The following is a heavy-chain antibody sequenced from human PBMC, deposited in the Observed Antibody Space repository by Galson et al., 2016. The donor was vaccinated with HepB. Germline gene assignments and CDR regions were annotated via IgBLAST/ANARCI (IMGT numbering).Heavy chain of an antibody. Sequence: SLRLSCAASGFTFNNYAMSWVRQAPGKGLEWVSGISGGGNNAYYAASVKGRFTISRDNSNNTLYLQMNSLRPENTAVYYCARDSSSGYVIDAFDIWGQGTMVTVSS. J-gene: IGHJ3*02. D-gene: IGHD5-12*01. V-gene: IGHV3-23*01. CDR3: ARDSSSGYVIDAFDI. CDR1: GFTFNNYA. CDR2: ISGGGNNA.